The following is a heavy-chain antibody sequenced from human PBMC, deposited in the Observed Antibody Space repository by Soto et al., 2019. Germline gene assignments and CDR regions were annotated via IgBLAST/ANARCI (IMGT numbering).Heavy chain of an antibody. Sequence: PGGSLRLSCAASGFTVSSNYMSWVRQAPGKGLEWVSVIYSGGSTYYADSVKGRFTISRDDSKNTLYLQMNSLRAEDTAVYYCAREGTYYDILTGPSFDYWGQGTLVTVSS. CDR2: IYSGGST. V-gene: IGHV3-53*01. J-gene: IGHJ4*02. CDR3: AREGTYYDILTGPSFDY. D-gene: IGHD3-9*01. CDR1: GFTVSSNY.